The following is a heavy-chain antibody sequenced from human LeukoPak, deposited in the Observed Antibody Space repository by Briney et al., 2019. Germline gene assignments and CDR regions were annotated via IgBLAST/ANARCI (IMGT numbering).Heavy chain of an antibody. Sequence: PGGSLRLSCAASGFTFSSYSMNWVRQAPVKELEWVSSISSSSSYIYYADSVKGRFTISRDNAKNSLYLQMNSLRAEDTAVYYCARAAVGLFDPWGQGTLVTVSS. CDR3: ARAAVGLFDP. J-gene: IGHJ5*02. D-gene: IGHD6-19*01. V-gene: IGHV3-21*01. CDR2: ISSSSSYI. CDR1: GFTFSSYS.